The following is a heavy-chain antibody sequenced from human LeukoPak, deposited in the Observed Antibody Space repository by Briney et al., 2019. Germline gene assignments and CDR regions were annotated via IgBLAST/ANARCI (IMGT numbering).Heavy chain of an antibody. CDR3: ARVVPAAILGWFDP. J-gene: IGHJ5*02. D-gene: IGHD2-2*02. Sequence: SVKVSCKASGGTFSSYAISWVRQAPGQGLEWMGGIIPIFGTANYAQKFQGRVTITTDESTSTAYMELSSLRSEDTAVYYCARVVPAAILGWFDPWGQGTLVRVSS. V-gene: IGHV1-69*05. CDR2: IIPIFGTA. CDR1: GGTFSSYA.